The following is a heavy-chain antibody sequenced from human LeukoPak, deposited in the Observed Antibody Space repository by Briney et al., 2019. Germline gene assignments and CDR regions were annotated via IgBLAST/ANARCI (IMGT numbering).Heavy chain of an antibody. CDR1: GGSISSYY. J-gene: IGHJ4*02. CDR2: IYYSGTT. V-gene: IGHV4-59*01. CDR3: ARGVYIAAAQYGY. D-gene: IGHD6-13*01. Sequence: SETLSLTCTASGGSISSYYWSWIRQPPGRGLEWIGYIYYSGTTNYNPSLKSRVTISVDTSKNQFSLKLSSVTAADTAVYYCARGVYIAAAQYGYWGQGTLVTVSS.